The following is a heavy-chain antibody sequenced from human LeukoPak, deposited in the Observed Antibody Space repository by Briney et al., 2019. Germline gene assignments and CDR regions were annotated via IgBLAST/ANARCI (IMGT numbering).Heavy chain of an antibody. D-gene: IGHD6-19*01. J-gene: IGHJ6*02. CDR1: GYTFTSYG. CDR2: ISAYNGNT. Sequence: GASVKVSCKASGYTFTSYGISWVRQAPGQGLEWMGWISAYNGNTNYAQKLQGRVTMTTDTSTSTAYMELRSLRSDDTAVYYCARDYIAVAGTDYYGMDVWGQGTTVTVSS. CDR3: ARDYIAVAGTDYYGMDV. V-gene: IGHV1-18*01.